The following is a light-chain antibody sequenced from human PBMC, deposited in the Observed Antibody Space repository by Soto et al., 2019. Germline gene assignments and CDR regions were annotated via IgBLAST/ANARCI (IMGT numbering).Light chain of an antibody. CDR3: QQYATLLT. CDR2: DAS. Sequence: DIPMTQSPSSLSASVGDRVTITCQASQDIGKMLNWYQQKPGKAPKVLIYDASYLETGVPSRFSGRGSGTDFTFTISGLQPEDFATYFCQQYATLLTFGGGTKVE. V-gene: IGKV1-33*01. J-gene: IGKJ4*01. CDR1: QDIGKM.